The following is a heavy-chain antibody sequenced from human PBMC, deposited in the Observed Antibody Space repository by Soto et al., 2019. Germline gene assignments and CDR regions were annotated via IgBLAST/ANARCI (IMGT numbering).Heavy chain of an antibody. CDR3: ARFGAAAAHDDN. CDR2: VYYSGST. CDR1: GGSISSYY. Sequence: SETLSLTCTVSGGSISSYYWSWIRQPPGKGLEWIGYVYYSGSTNYNPSLKSRLTISVDTSKSQFSLQLSSVTAADTAVYYCARFGAAAAHDDNWGRGVLVTVS. J-gene: IGHJ4*01. D-gene: IGHD6-13*01. V-gene: IGHV4-59*01.